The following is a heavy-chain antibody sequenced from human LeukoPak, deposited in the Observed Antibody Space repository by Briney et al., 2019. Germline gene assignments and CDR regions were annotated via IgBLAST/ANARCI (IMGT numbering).Heavy chain of an antibody. V-gene: IGHV3-74*01. D-gene: IGHD3-22*01. CDR3: ARAPSEIGGYYPEYFRH. CDR1: GFIFSSYT. CDR2: IKSDGST. J-gene: IGHJ1*01. Sequence: GGSLRLSCAASGFIFSSYTMNWVRQAPGKGLVWVSRIKSDGSTNYADSVKGRFTISRDNAKNTVSLQMNSLRAEDTGVYYCARAPSEIGGYYPEYFRHWGQGTLVTVSS.